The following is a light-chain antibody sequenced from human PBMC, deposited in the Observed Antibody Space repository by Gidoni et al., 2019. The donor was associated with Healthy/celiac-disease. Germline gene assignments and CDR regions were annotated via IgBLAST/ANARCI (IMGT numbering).Light chain of an antibody. J-gene: IGKJ4*01. CDR1: QGVSSY. CDR3: QQRSNWPRLT. V-gene: IGKV3-11*01. CDR2: DAS. Sequence: EIVLTQYPATLSLSPGERATLSCRASQGVSSYLAWYQPKPGQAPRLLIYDASNRATGIPARFSGSGSGTDFTLTISSLEPEDFAVYYCQQRSNWPRLTFGGGTKVEIK.